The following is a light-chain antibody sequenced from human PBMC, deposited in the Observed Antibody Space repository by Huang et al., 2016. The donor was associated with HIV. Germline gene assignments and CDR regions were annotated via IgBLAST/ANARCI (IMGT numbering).Light chain of an antibody. CDR3: QQYYTVPWT. J-gene: IGKJ1*01. CDR1: QSLLYRYNNKNH. Sequence: DIVLTQSPHSLAVSLGERATINCKSSQSLLYRYNNKNHLVWYQQKPGQPPKLIMYWAASRESGVPDRLRASGSGTDFTLTISSLQAEDVAVYYCQQYYTVPWTFGQGTKVEI. CDR2: WAA. V-gene: IGKV4-1*01.